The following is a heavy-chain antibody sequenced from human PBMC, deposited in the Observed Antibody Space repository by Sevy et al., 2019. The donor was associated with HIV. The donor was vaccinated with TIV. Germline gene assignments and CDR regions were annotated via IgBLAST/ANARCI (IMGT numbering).Heavy chain of an antibody. CDR1: GFTFSSYA. CDR3: AKDWVAGDGIYLFSS. CDR2: LVGTSDR. J-gene: IGHJ5*02. V-gene: IGHV3-23*01. Sequence: GGSLRLSCTASGFTFSSYAMGWVRQAPGKELEWVSSLVGTSDRGYADSVKGRFTISRDNSKNTLYLQMNSLRVEDTAVYFCAKDWVAGDGIYLFSSWGQGTLVTVSS. D-gene: IGHD2-2*02.